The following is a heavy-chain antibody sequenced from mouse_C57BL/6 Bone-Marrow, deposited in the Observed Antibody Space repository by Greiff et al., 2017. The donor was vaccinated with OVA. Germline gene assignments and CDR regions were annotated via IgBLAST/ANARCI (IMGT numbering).Heavy chain of an antibody. D-gene: IGHD1-1*01. CDR1: GYTFTSYW. J-gene: IGHJ1*03. Sequence: QVQLQQPGAELVKPGASVKLSCKASGYTFTSYWMHWVKQRPGQGLEWIGMIHPNSGSTNYNEKFKSKATLTVDKSSSTAYMQHSSLTSEDSAVYYCARYYGSSHWYFDVWGTGTTVTVSS. CDR3: ARYYGSSHWYFDV. CDR2: IHPNSGST. V-gene: IGHV1-64*01.